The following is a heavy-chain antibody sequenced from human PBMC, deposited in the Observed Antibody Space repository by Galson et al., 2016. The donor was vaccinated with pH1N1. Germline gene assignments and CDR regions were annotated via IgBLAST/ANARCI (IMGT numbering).Heavy chain of an antibody. J-gene: IGHJ4*02. D-gene: IGHD5-24*01. CDR2: INFIFGTA. CDR1: GGIFASYA. V-gene: IGHV1-69*13. CDR3: AINLGSSGYNYFFDS. Sequence: SVKVSCKASGGIFASYAISWVRQAPGQGLEWMGGINFIFGTASYAQKFQGRVTITADASTSTSYMALSSLTSADTAIYYCAINLGSSGYNYFFDSWGQGTLVAVTS.